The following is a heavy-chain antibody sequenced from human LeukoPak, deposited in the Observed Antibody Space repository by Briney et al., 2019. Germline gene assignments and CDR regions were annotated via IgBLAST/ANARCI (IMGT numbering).Heavy chain of an antibody. D-gene: IGHD5-18*01. CDR1: GFTFSLYG. V-gene: IGHV3-30*18. Sequence: GGSLRLSCAASGFTFSLYGMHWVRQAPGKGLEWVAMISYDASNTYYADSVKGRFTISRDNSKNTLYLQMNSLRAEDTAVYYCAKLYTAMIDYDVFEIWGQGTMVTVSS. J-gene: IGHJ3*02. CDR3: AKLYTAMIDYDVFEI. CDR2: ISYDASNT.